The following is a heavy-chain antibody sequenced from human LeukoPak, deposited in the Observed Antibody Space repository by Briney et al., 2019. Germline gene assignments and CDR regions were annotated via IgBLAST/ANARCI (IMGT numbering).Heavy chain of an antibody. Sequence: PSETLSLTCAVSGGSISRSTYYWGWIRQPPGKGLEWIGSIYYSGSTYDNPSIKGRVTISVHTSKNQFSLRLSSVTAADTAVYYCASRSDDSSLYYFDYWGQGTLVTVSS. CDR1: GGSISRSTYY. CDR3: ASRSDDSSLYYFDY. CDR2: IYYSGST. J-gene: IGHJ4*02. D-gene: IGHD3-22*01. V-gene: IGHV4-39*01.